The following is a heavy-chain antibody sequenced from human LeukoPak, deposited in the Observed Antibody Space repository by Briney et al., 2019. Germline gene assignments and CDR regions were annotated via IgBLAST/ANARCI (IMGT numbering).Heavy chain of an antibody. D-gene: IGHD6-19*01. CDR1: GFTFTSYA. V-gene: IGHV3-23*01. CDR2: INGGGTST. CDR3: AKGAFEQWLVQVIPFDY. J-gene: IGHJ4*02. Sequence: GGSLRLSCAASGFTFTSYAMSWVRQAPGKGLEWVSVINGGGTSTDYADSVKGRFTISRDNSKSTLYLQMNSLRAEDTAIYYCAKGAFEQWLVQVIPFDYWGQGTLVTVSS.